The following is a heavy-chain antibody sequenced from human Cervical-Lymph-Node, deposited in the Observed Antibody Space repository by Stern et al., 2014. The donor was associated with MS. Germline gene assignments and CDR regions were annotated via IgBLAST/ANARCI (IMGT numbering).Heavy chain of an antibody. CDR2: INPSGVST. Sequence: QLVQSGAEVKEPGASVKVSCKASGYTFTNYYVHWVRQAPGQGLEWKGIINPSGVSTRYEKKLQRRINMTRDTSQSTEHKEMSSLRSEDKAVYFCAREKGIITAAGYYLDYWGQGTLVTVSS. J-gene: IGHJ4*02. D-gene: IGHD6-25*01. V-gene: IGHV1-46*03. CDR1: GYTFTNYY. CDR3: AREKGIITAAGYYLDY.